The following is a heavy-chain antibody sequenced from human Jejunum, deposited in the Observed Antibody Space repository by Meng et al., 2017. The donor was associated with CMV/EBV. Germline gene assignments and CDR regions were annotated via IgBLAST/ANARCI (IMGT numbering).Heavy chain of an antibody. V-gene: IGHV3-11*01. CDR3: ARNWGPIDY. CDR2: VSSHGSSI. D-gene: IGHD7-27*01. CDR1: GCAFSEYY. J-gene: IGHJ4*02. Sequence: SYVASGCAFSEYYMSWIRQAPGKGLEWVSYVSSHGSSIYYADSVKGRFTVSRDNAKNSVYLQMNSLRAEDAAVYYCARNWGPIDYWGQGTLVTVSS.